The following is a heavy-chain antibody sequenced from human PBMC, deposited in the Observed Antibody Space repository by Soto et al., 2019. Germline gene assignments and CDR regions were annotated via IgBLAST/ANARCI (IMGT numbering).Heavy chain of an antibody. J-gene: IGHJ5*02. Sequence: GASVKVSCKASGYTFTSYGISWVRQAPGQGLEWMGWISAYNGNTNYAQKLQGRVTMTTDTSTSTAYMELRSLRSDDTAVYYCARDLSPLSGYAWFDPWGQGTLVTVSS. CDR2: ISAYNGNT. CDR1: GYTFTSYG. V-gene: IGHV1-18*01. D-gene: IGHD3-22*01. CDR3: ARDLSPLSGYAWFDP.